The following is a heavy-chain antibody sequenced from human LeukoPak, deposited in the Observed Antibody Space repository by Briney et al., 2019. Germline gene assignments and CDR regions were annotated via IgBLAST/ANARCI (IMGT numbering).Heavy chain of an antibody. CDR3: ARSRDISGYYYLM. J-gene: IGHJ4*02. Sequence: GESLKISFEASGYRFTNYWIGGVRQMPGKGLEWMGIIYPDDSESKYSPSFQGQVTISADKSISTAYLQWSSLKASDTAMYYCARSRDISGYYYLMWGQGTLVTVSS. CDR1: GYRFTNYW. D-gene: IGHD3-22*01. V-gene: IGHV5-51*01. CDR2: IYPDDSES.